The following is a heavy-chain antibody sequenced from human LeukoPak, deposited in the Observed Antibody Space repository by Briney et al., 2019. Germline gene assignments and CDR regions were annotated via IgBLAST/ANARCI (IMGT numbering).Heavy chain of an antibody. J-gene: IGHJ6*04. V-gene: IGHV1-58*01. CDR2: IVVGSGNT. CDR1: GFTFTSSA. Sequence: SVKVSCKASGFTFTSSAVQWVRQARGQRLEWIGWIVVGSGNTNYAQKFQERVTITRDMSTSTAYMELSSLRSEDTAVYYCAAGLPSMVRGAAPYYYYGMTSGAKGPRSPSPQ. CDR3: AAGLPSMVRGAAPYYYYGMTS. D-gene: IGHD3-10*01.